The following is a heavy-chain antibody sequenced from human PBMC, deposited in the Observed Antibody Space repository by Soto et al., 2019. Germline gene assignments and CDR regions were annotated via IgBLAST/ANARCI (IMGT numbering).Heavy chain of an antibody. Sequence: PSETLSLTXNVSGGSMSNYYWTWVRQSPEKGLEWIGYMYYNGNINYNPSLKSRVTISIDTSKNQFSLTLKSVTAADTAVYYCASGGNWFDPWGQGVLVTVSS. J-gene: IGHJ5*02. CDR3: ASGGNWFDP. D-gene: IGHD3-16*01. CDR1: GGSMSNYY. CDR2: MYYNGNI. V-gene: IGHV4-59*01.